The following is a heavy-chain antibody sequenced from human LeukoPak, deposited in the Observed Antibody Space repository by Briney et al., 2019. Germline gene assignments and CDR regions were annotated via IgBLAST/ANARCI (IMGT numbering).Heavy chain of an antibody. CDR3: AGRPPPLYCSSTGCIET. J-gene: IGHJ5*02. CDR2: INPSGGST. V-gene: IGHV1-46*01. CDR1: GYTFTSYY. Sequence: ASVKVSCKASGYTFTSYYMHWVRQAPEQGLEWMGIINPSGGSTSYAQKFQGRVTMTRDMSTSTVYMELSSLRSEDTAVYYCAGRPPPLYCSSTGCIETWGQGTLVTVSS. D-gene: IGHD2-2*01.